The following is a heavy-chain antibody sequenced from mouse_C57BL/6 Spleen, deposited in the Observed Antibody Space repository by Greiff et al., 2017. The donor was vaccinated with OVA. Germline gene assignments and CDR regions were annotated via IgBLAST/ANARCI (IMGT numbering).Heavy chain of an antibody. V-gene: IGHV1-42*01. CDR3: AADYSNGGDMDY. D-gene: IGHD2-5*01. Sequence: VQLQQSGPELVKPGASVKISCKASGYSFTGYYMNWVKQSPEKSLEWIGEINPSTGGTTYNQKFKAKATLTVDKSSSTAYMQLKSLTSEDAEVYDCAADYSNGGDMDYWGQGTSVTVSS. CDR1: GYSFTGYY. J-gene: IGHJ4*01. CDR2: INPSTGGT.